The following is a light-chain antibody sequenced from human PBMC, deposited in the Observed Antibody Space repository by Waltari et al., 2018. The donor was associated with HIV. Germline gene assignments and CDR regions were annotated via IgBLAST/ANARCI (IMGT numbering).Light chain of an antibody. V-gene: IGKV3-15*01. CDR2: GAS. CDR3: QQYYNWPYT. Sequence: EIVMTQSPATLSVSPGERATLSCRASQSVSSNLAWYQQKPGQAPRLLIYGASTRATGIPARCSGSGSGTEFTLTLSSLQSEDFAVYFCQQYYNWPYTFGQGTKLESK. CDR1: QSVSSN. J-gene: IGKJ2*01.